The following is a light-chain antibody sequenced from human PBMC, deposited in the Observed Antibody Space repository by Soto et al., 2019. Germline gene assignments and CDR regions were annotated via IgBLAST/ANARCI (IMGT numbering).Light chain of an antibody. CDR2: AAS. J-gene: IGKJ1*01. CDR1: QNLGSGY. CDR3: QQYDTSPRT. Sequence: EIVLTQSPGTLSLSPGDRATLSCRASQNLGSGYLAWYQQKPGQAPRILIYAASSRATGIPDRFSGSGSGTDFSLTISRLEPEDFAVYYXQQYDTSPRTFGQGTKVEI. V-gene: IGKV3-20*01.